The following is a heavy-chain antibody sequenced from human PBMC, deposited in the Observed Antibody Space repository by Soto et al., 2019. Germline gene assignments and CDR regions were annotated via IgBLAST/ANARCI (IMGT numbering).Heavy chain of an antibody. CDR2: ISGSNNNI. CDR3: AKKMYIVGSTLGDY. J-gene: IGHJ4*02. Sequence: QSGGSLRLSCAASGFSFDHYAMTWVRQAPGKGLEWVSIISGSNNNINYADSVKGRFTIPRDNSRNTLYLQMNSLRAEDTAVYYCAKKMYIVGSTLGDYWGQGTLVTVSS. D-gene: IGHD1-26*01. CDR1: GFSFDHYA. V-gene: IGHV3-23*01.